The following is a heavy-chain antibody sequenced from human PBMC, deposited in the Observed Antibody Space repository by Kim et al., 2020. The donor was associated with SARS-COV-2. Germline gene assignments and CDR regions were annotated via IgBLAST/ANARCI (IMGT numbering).Heavy chain of an antibody. D-gene: IGHD1-26*01. CDR1: GFTFSSYS. CDR2: ISSSSDTI. J-gene: IGHJ4*02. Sequence: GGSLRLSCAASGFTFSSYSMNWVRQAPGKGLEWVSYISSSSDTIYYADSVKGRFIISRDNAKNSLFLQMSSLRDEDTAVYYCARDSGSYRRGFDFWGRGTLGSVSP. V-gene: IGHV3-48*02. CDR3: ARDSGSYRRGFDF.